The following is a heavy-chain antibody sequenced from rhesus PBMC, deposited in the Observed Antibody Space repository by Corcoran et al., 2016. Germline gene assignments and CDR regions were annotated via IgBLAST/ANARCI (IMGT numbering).Heavy chain of an antibody. Sequence: QVQLQESGPGLVKPSETLSLTCTVSGGSITGYHNWNWIRQAPGKGLEWIGAVYGNPPSTHSNPSLKRRVTFSIDTANSRVSLRLTSMTAADTAVYYGARGVMAGASFFDVWGPGVLVTVSS. CDR3: ARGVMAGASFFDV. CDR1: GGSITGYHN. CDR2: VYGNPPST. V-gene: IGHV4-143*01. J-gene: IGHJ5-1*01. D-gene: IGHD1-44*02.